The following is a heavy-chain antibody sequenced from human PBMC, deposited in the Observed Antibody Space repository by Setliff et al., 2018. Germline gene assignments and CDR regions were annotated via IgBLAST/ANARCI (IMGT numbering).Heavy chain of an antibody. Sequence: PSETLSLTCTVPGGSISDNGYFWGWVRQPPGKGLEWIGNIYFGGNTYFNPSFKSRVTMSIDTSNSQFSLKLRSVTAADTAVYYCARVAYCSGGRCYLVAEFDYWGQGTLVTVSS. D-gene: IGHD2-15*01. V-gene: IGHV4-39*07. CDR3: ARVAYCSGGRCYLVAEFDY. CDR2: IYFGGNT. J-gene: IGHJ4*02. CDR1: GGSISDNGYF.